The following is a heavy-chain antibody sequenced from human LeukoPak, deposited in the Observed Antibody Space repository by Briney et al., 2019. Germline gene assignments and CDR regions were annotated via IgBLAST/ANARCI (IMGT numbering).Heavy chain of an antibody. J-gene: IGHJ4*02. V-gene: IGHV3-9*01. CDR3: AKDARGSYYFDY. Sequence: GGSLRLSCAASGFTFDDYAMHWARQAPGKGLEWVSGISWNSGSIGYADSVKGRFTISRDNAKNSLYLQMNSLRAEDTALYYCAKDARGSYYFDYWGQGTLVTVSS. D-gene: IGHD1-26*01. CDR1: GFTFDDYA. CDR2: ISWNSGSI.